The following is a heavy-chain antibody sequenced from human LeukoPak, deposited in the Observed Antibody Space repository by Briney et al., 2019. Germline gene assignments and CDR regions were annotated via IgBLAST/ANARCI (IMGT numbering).Heavy chain of an antibody. CDR3: ARGMVAAEGNWFDP. CDR1: GYTFTSYG. Sequence: GASVKVSCKASGYTFTSYGINWVRQATGQGLEWMGWMNPNSGNTGYAQKFQGRVTMTRNTSISTAYMELSSLRSEDTAVYYCARGMVAAEGNWFDPWGQGTLVTVSS. V-gene: IGHV1-8*01. D-gene: IGHD2-15*01. CDR2: MNPNSGNT. J-gene: IGHJ5*02.